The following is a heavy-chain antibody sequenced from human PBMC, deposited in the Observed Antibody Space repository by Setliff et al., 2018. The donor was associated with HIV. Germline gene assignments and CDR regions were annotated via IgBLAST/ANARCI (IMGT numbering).Heavy chain of an antibody. CDR1: GGTFSSNA. D-gene: IGHD6-19*01. J-gene: IGHJ4*02. V-gene: IGHV1-69*06. CDR3: ARAKAMLAAGRAADY. Sequence: SVKVSCKASGGTFSSNAISWVRQAPGQGLEWMGGIIPIFGTSNYAQKFQGRLTITADKSTSTAYMELSSLRSDDTAVYYCARAKAMLAAGRAADYWGQGTLVTVSS. CDR2: IIPIFGTS.